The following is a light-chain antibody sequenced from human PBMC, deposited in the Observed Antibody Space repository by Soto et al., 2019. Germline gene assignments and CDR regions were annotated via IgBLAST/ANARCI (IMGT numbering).Light chain of an antibody. Sequence: EIVLTQSPATLSLSPGERATLSCRASQSVSSYLAWYQQKPGQAPRLLIYDASNRATGIPARLSGSGSGTDFTLTISSLEPEDFAVYYCHQRSNWPPYTFGQGTKLEIK. CDR3: HQRSNWPPYT. CDR1: QSVSSY. J-gene: IGKJ2*01. V-gene: IGKV3-11*01. CDR2: DAS.